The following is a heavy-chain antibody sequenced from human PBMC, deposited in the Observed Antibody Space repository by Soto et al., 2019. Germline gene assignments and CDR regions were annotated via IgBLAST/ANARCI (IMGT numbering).Heavy chain of an antibody. CDR3: ARRLRSAHYYDSSGYWFDP. V-gene: IGHV5-51*01. Sequence: GESLKISCKGSGYSFTSYWIGWVRQMPGKGLEWMGIIYPGDSDTRYSPSFQGQVTISADKSISTAYLQWSSLKASDTAMYYCARRLRSAHYYDSSGYWFDPWGQGTLVTVSS. J-gene: IGHJ5*02. D-gene: IGHD3-22*01. CDR2: IYPGDSDT. CDR1: GYSFTSYW.